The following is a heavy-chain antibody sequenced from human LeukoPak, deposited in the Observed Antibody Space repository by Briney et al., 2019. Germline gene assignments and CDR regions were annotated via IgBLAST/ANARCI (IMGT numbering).Heavy chain of an antibody. CDR2: MYITGNT. D-gene: IGHD2-21*02. CDR3: ARDSTASSPWYFDL. J-gene: IGHJ2*01. Sequence: SETLSLTCTVSVGSISSYYWSWIRQPAGKGLEWIGRMYITGNTNYNPSLKSRVTMSLDTSKNHFSLKLSSVTAADTAVYYCARDSTASSPWYFDLWGRGTLVTVSS. V-gene: IGHV4-4*07. CDR1: VGSISSYY.